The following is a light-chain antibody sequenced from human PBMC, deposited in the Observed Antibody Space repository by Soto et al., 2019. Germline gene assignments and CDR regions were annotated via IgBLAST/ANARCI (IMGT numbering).Light chain of an antibody. CDR1: QSVSRTY. J-gene: IGKJ1*01. CDR2: DAS. V-gene: IGKV3-20*01. CDR3: QQYGTSPPT. Sequence: EIVLTQSPDTLSLSPGERATLSCRASQSVSRTYLAWYQQKPGQAPRLLICDASNRATGFPDRFSGSGSGTDFTLTISRLEPEDFAVYYCQQYGTSPPTFGQGTKVEI.